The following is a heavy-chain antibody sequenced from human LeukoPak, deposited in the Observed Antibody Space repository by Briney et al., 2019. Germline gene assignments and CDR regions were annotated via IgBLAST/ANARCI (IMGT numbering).Heavy chain of an antibody. V-gene: IGHV3-21*01. D-gene: IGHD6-6*01. Sequence: AGGSLRLSCAASGFTFSAYDMNWVRQAPGKGLEGVSYIWRDSAFVYCADSVKGRLTISRDNAKNSLYLQMESLRGEATAVYYCARDDASTARASGMNVWGIGTTVTVSS. CDR1: GFTFSAYD. CDR2: IWRDSAFV. J-gene: IGHJ6*04. CDR3: ARDDASTARASGMNV.